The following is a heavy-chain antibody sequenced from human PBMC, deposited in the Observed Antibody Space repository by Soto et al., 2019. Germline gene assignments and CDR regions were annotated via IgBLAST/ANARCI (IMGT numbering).Heavy chain of an antibody. CDR2: IIPILGIA. J-gene: IGHJ4*02. V-gene: IGHV1-69*02. D-gene: IGHD4-17*01. Sequence: QVQLVQSGAEVKKPGSSVKVSCKASGGTFSSYTISWVRQAPGQGLEWMGRIIPILGIANYAQKFQGRVTITADKSTSTAYMELSSLRSEDTAVYYCARAFTADYGDSSAWGQGTLVTVSS. CDR1: GGTFSSYT. CDR3: ARAFTADYGDSSA.